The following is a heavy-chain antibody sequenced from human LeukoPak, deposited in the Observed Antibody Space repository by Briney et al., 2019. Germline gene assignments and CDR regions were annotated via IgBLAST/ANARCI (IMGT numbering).Heavy chain of an antibody. Sequence: GESLTISCKVSGYSFDSYWLGWLRQMPGKGVGGMGIIYHGDADARDSRPFEGQVTMSVDKSLNTAYLQWNRLKGSDTAMSFCARHKKGETPMVSFDYWGQGTLVTVSS. D-gene: IGHD5-18*01. CDR3: ARHKKGETPMVSFDY. V-gene: IGHV5-51*01. CDR2: IYHGDADA. J-gene: IGHJ4*02. CDR1: GYSFDSYW.